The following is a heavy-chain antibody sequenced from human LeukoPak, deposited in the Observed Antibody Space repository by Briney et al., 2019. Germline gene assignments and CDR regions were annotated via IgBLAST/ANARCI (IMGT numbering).Heavy chain of an antibody. Sequence: GGSLRLSCAASGFTFSSYGMSWVRQAPGKGLEWVSGISDRGGSTYYADSVKGRFTISRDNSKNTLYLQMNSLRVEDTAVYYCAKAGAMVRGLWYFDYWGQGTLVTVSS. J-gene: IGHJ4*02. V-gene: IGHV3-23*01. CDR2: ISDRGGST. CDR3: AKAGAMVRGLWYFDY. D-gene: IGHD3-10*01. CDR1: GFTFSSYG.